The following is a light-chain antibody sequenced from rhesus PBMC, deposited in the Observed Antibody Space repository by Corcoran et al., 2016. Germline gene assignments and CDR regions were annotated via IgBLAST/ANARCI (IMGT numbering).Light chain of an antibody. J-gene: IGKJ2*01. CDR2: AAS. V-gene: IGKV1-25*02. CDR1: QGISSY. Sequence: DIQMTQSPSSLSVSVGDRVTITCRASQGISSYLAWYQQKPGNPPKLLISAASTLQSGVPSRFSGSGSGTDFTLTISSLQPEDFASYYCQQHHSFPPSFGQGTKVEMK. CDR3: QQHHSFPPS.